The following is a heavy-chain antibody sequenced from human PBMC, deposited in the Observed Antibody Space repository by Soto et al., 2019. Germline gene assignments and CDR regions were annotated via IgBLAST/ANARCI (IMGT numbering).Heavy chain of an antibody. V-gene: IGHV4-34*01. D-gene: IGHD3-10*01. Sequence: SETLSLTCAVYGGSFSGYYWSWIRQPPGKGLEWIGEINHSGSTNYNPSLKSRVTISVDTSKNQFSLKLSSVTAADTAVYYCARGVPITMVRGGYYYYYMDVWGKGTTVTVSS. J-gene: IGHJ6*03. CDR3: ARGVPITMVRGGYYYYYMDV. CDR2: INHSGST. CDR1: GGSFSGYY.